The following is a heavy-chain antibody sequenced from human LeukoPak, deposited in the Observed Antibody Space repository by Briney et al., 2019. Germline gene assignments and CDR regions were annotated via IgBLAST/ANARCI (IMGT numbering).Heavy chain of an antibody. V-gene: IGHV3-30*04. CDR2: ISYDGSNK. Sequence: GGSLRLSCAASGFTFSSYAMHWVRQAPGKGPEWVAVISYDGSNKYYADSVKGRFTISRDNSKNTLYLQMNSLRAEDTAVYYCARGYSSSYYYYMDVWGKGTTVTVSS. CDR1: GFTFSSYA. J-gene: IGHJ6*03. CDR3: ARGYSSSYYYYMDV. D-gene: IGHD6-13*01.